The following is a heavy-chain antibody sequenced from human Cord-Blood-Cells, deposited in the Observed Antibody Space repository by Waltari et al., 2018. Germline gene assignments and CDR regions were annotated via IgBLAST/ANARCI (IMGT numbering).Heavy chain of an antibody. CDR1: GGTFSSYA. CDR3: ARVDLYYDSSGYYSYYFDY. J-gene: IGHJ4*02. Sequence: QVQLVQSGAEVKKPGSSVKVSCKASGGTFSSYAISWVRQAPGQGLEWMGGMIPIVGTANDAQKVQGRVTITADESTSTAYMELSSLRSEDTAVYYCARVDLYYDSSGYYSYYFDYWGQGTLVTVSS. CDR2: MIPIVGTA. D-gene: IGHD3-22*01. V-gene: IGHV1-69*01.